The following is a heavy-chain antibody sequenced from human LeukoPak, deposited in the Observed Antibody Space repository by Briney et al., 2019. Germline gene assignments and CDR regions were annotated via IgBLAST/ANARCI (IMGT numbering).Heavy chain of an antibody. Sequence: GGSLRLSCAVSGFTFTDTYMTWIRQAPGKGLESLSYISPSGTDISYADSVKGRFTISRDNAKNSLYLQMNSLRAEDTAVYYCARSYAFDIWGQGTMVTVSS. CDR1: GFTFTDTY. J-gene: IGHJ3*02. D-gene: IGHD1-26*01. CDR3: ARSYAFDI. CDR2: ISPSGTDI. V-gene: IGHV3-11*04.